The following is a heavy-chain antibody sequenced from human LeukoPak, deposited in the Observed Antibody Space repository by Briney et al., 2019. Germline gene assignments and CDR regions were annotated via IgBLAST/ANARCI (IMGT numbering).Heavy chain of an antibody. V-gene: IGHV4-30-2*01. D-gene: IGHD3-22*01. CDR1: GGSISSGGYY. J-gene: IGHJ3*02. CDR2: IYHSGST. Sequence: SGTLSLTCTVSGGSISSGGYYWSWIRQPPGKGLEWIGYIYHSGSTYYNPSLKSRVTISVDRSKNQFSLKLSSVTAADTAVYYCARAGGTGHYYDSSGYYNKLGIDAFDIWGQGTMVTVSS. CDR3: ARAGGTGHYYDSSGYYNKLGIDAFDI.